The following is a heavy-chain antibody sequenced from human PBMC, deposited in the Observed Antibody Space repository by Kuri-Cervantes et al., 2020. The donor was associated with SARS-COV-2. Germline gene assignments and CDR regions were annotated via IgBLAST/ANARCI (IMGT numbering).Heavy chain of an antibody. CDR1: GFTFSSYD. V-gene: IGHV3-13*04. CDR3: ARESTGLPYSNYVGYYYYYGMDV. Sequence: GESLKISCAASGFTFSSYDMHWVRQATGKGLEWVSAIGTAGDTYYPGSVKGRFTISRENAKNSLYLQMNSLRAEDTALYYCARESTGLPYSNYVGYYYYYGMDVWGQGTTVTVSS. J-gene: IGHJ6*02. CDR2: IGTAGDT. D-gene: IGHD4-11*01.